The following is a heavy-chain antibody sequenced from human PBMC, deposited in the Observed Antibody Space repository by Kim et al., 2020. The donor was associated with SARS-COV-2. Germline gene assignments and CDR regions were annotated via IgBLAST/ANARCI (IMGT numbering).Heavy chain of an antibody. CDR2: IIPIFGTA. V-gene: IGHV1-69*13. Sequence: SVKVSCKASGGTFSSYAISWVRQAPGQGLEWMGGIIPIFGTANYAQKFQGRVTITADESTSTAYMELSSLRSEDTAVYYCASFFNYGSGSYYADFDYWGQGTLVTVSS. J-gene: IGHJ4*02. CDR3: ASFFNYGSGSYYADFDY. D-gene: IGHD3-10*01. CDR1: GGTFSSYA.